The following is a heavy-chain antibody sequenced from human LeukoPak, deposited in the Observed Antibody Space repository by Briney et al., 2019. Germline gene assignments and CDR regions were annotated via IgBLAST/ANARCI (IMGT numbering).Heavy chain of an antibody. D-gene: IGHD3-9*01. Sequence: ASVKVSCKVSGYTLTELSMHWVRQAPGQGLEWMGWINPNSGGTNYAQKFQGRFTMTRDTSISTAYMELSRLRSDDTAVYYCARVPARLRYFDRGAFDIWGQGTMVTVSS. CDR1: GYTLTELS. J-gene: IGHJ3*02. V-gene: IGHV1-2*02. CDR3: ARVPARLRYFDRGAFDI. CDR2: INPNSGGT.